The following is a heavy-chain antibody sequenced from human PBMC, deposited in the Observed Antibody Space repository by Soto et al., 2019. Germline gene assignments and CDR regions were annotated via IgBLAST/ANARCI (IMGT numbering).Heavy chain of an antibody. CDR3: AGGDYYHSSGYYFYYYTMDV. Sequence: QLHLQESGPGLVKPSETLSLTCTVSGGSISSSSYYWGWIRQPPGKGLEWIGNVYYGGSTYYNPSLQSRVTISVETSKSQFSLKLSSVTAAATAVYYCAGGDYYHSSGYYFYYYTMDVWGQGTTVTVSS. CDR2: VYYGGST. D-gene: IGHD3-22*01. V-gene: IGHV4-39*01. CDR1: GGSISSSSYY. J-gene: IGHJ6*02.